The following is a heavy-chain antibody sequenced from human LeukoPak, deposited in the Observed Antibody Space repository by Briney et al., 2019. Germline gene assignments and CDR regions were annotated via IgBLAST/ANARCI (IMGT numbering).Heavy chain of an antibody. V-gene: IGHV3-21*01. CDR1: GFTFSSYS. J-gene: IGHJ4*02. CDR2: ISSSSSYI. D-gene: IGHD6-19*01. CDR3: ARSGYSSGDYFDY. Sequence: GGSLRLSCAASGFTFSSYSMNWVRQAPGKGLEWVSSISSSSSYIYYADSVKGRFTISRDNAKSSLYLQMNSLRAEDTAVYYCARSGYSSGDYFDYWGQGTLVTVSS.